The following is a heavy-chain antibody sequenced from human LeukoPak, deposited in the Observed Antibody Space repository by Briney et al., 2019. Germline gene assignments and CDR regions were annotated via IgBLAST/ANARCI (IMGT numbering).Heavy chain of an antibody. Sequence: NPSETLSLTCTVSGGSISSYYWSWIRQPPGKGLEWIGYIYYSGSTNYNPSLKSRVTISVDTSKNQYSLKLSSVTAADTAVYYCARGLYSSSLWGQGTLVIVSS. CDR1: GGSISSYY. CDR3: ARGLYSSSL. CDR2: IYYSGST. J-gene: IGHJ4*02. D-gene: IGHD6-6*01. V-gene: IGHV4-59*01.